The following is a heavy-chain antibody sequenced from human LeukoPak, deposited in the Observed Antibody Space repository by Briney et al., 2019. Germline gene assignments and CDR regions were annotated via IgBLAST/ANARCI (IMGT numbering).Heavy chain of an antibody. CDR2: IYTSGST. CDR1: GGSTSSGGYY. V-gene: IGHV4-61*02. D-gene: IGHD6-13*01. Sequence: PSQTLSLTCTVSGGSTSSGGYYWSWIRQPAGKGLEWIGRIYTSGSTNYNPSLKSRVTISVDTSKNQFSLKLSSVTAADTAVYYCARGISAAAKNWFDPWGQGTLVTVSS. J-gene: IGHJ5*02. CDR3: ARGISAAAKNWFDP.